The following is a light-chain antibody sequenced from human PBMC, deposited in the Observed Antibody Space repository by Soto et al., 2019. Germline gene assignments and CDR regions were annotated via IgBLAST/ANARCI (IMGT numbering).Light chain of an antibody. Sequence: QSALTQPASVSGSPGQSITISCTGTSSDVGNYKYVSWYQQHPGKAPKLMIYEVSNRPSGVSNRFSGSKSGNTASLTISGLKSEDEADYYCAAWDDGLNGWLFGGGTKVTVL. V-gene: IGLV2-14*01. CDR1: SSDVGNYKY. J-gene: IGLJ3*02. CDR2: EVS. CDR3: AAWDDGLNGWL.